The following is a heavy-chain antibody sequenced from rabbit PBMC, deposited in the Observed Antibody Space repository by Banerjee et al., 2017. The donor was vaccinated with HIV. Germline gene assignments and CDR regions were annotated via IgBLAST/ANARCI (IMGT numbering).Heavy chain of an antibody. V-gene: IGHV1S45*01. D-gene: IGHD5-1*01. Sequence: QEQLEESGGDLVKPEGSLTLTCTASGFSFSNRYVMCWVRQAPGKGLEWIACINTSSGNTVYASWAKGRFTISKTSSTTVTLQMTSLTAADTATYFCARDGGSSYHDYFNFWGPGTLVTVS. J-gene: IGHJ4*01. CDR3: ARDGGSSYHDYFNF. CDR2: INTSSGNT. CDR1: GFSFSNRYV.